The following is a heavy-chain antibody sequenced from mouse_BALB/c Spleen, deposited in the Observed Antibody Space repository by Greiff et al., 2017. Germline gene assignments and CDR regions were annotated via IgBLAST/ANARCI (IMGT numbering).Heavy chain of an antibody. D-gene: IGHD2-14*01. CDR1: GFTFSSFG. CDR3: ARSYRYDDAMDY. J-gene: IGHJ4*01. CDR2: ISSGSSTI. Sequence: EVMLVESGGGLVQPGGSRKLSCAASGFTFSSFGMHWVRQAPEKGLEWVAYISSGSSTIYYADTVKGRFTISRDNPKNTLFLQMTSLRSEDTAMYYCARSYRYDDAMDYWGQGTSVTVSS. V-gene: IGHV5-17*02.